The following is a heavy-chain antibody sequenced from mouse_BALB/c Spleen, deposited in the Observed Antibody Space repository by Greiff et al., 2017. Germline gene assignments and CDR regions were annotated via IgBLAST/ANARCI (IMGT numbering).Heavy chain of an antibody. CDR2: IDPENGDT. CDR3: DGASYGSSAGLAY. CDR1: GFNIKDYY. Sequence: VQLQQSGAELVRSGASVKLSCTASGFNIKDYYMHWVKQRPEQGLEWIGWIDPENGDTEYAPKFQGKATMTADTSSNTAYLQLSSLTSEDTAVYYCDGASYGSSAGLAYWGQGTLVTVSA. J-gene: IGHJ3*01. V-gene: IGHV14-4*02. D-gene: IGHD1-3*01.